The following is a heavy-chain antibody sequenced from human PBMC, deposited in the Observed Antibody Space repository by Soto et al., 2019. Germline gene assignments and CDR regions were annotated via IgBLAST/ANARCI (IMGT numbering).Heavy chain of an antibody. Sequence: QPGGSLRLSCAASGFPFSNFAMSCVRQSPGKGLEWVSAISGTGSRTWYADSVRGRFTVSRDNSNNTLYLQMNSLRDEDTAVYYCAKFGASGSYFQFDYWGPGTLVTVSS. J-gene: IGHJ4*02. V-gene: IGHV3-23*01. CDR1: GFPFSNFA. D-gene: IGHD3-10*01. CDR2: ISGTGSRT. CDR3: AKFGASGSYFQFDY.